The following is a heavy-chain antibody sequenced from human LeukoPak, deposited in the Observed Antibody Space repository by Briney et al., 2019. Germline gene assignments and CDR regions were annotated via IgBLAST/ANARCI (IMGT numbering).Heavy chain of an antibody. V-gene: IGHV3-48*03. CDR2: ISSSGSTI. CDR3: ARDPMGSYYYYYGMDV. Sequence: GGSLRLSCAASGFTFSSYEMNWVRQAPGKGLEWVSYISSSGSTIYYADSVKGRFTISRDNAKNSLYLQMNSLRAEDTAVYYCARDPMGSYYYYYGMDVWGKGATVTVSS. D-gene: IGHD5-24*01. CDR1: GFTFSSYE. J-gene: IGHJ6*04.